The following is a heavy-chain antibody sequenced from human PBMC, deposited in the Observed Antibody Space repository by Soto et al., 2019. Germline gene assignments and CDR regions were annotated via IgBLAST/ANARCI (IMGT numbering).Heavy chain of an antibody. CDR2: FDPEDGET. D-gene: IGHD3-16*02. V-gene: IGHV1-24*01. CDR1: GYTLTELS. J-gene: IGHJ5*02. Sequence: ASVKVSCKVSGYTLTELSMHWVRQAPGKGLEWMGGFDPEDGETIYAQKFQGRVTMTEDTSTDTAYMELSSLRSEDTAVYYCATIDYDYVWGSYRPPRCWFDPWGQGTLVTVSS. CDR3: ATIDYDYVWGSYRPPRCWFDP.